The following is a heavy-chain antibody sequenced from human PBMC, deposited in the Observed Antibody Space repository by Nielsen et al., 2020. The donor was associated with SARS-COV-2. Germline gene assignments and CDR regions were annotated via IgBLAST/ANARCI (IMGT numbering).Heavy chain of an antibody. CDR2: ISGSGGST. J-gene: IGHJ4*02. CDR1: GFTFRNYP. V-gene: IGHV3-23*01. Sequence: GGSLRLSCEASGFTFRNYPLNWVRQAPGKGLEWVSAISGSGGSTYYADSVKGRFTISRDNSKNTLYLQMNSLRAEDTAVYYCAKDVNYDSSGYYDPYFDYWGQGTLVTVPS. CDR3: AKDVNYDSSGYYDPYFDY. D-gene: IGHD3-22*01.